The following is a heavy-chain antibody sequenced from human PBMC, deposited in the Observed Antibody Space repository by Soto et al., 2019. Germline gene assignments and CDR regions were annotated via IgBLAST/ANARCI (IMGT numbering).Heavy chain of an antibody. Sequence: QVQLQESGPGLVKPSETLSLTCTVSGDSINNKYWSWVRQSPGRGLEWIGSIYDSGNTNYNPSLKSRVIMSVDTSKNQFSLNLSSMTSADTAVYYCERYRRGTGWYYLDYWGQGTLVTVSS. CDR2: IYDSGNT. D-gene: IGHD6-19*01. CDR1: GDSINNKY. CDR3: ERYRRGTGWYYLDY. J-gene: IGHJ4*02. V-gene: IGHV4-59*01.